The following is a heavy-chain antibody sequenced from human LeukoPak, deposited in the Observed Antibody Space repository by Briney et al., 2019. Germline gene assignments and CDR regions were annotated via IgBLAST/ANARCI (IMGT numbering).Heavy chain of an antibody. J-gene: IGHJ6*02. D-gene: IGHD3-10*01. V-gene: IGHV1-69*04. CDR1: GRTFSSYA. CDR3: ARDQGVTDPPPYGLDV. CDR2: IIPILDIA. Sequence: SVKVSCKASGRTFSSYAISRVRQAPGQGLESMGRIIPILDIATYAQKFQGRVTITADKATSTAHMELSSLSSEDTAVYYCARDQGVTDPPPYGLDVWGQGTTVTVCS.